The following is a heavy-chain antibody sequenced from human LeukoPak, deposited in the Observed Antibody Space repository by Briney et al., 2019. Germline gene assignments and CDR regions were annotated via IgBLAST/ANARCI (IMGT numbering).Heavy chain of an antibody. J-gene: IGHJ4*02. CDR1: GFTFSSYA. Sequence: GRSLRLSCAASGFTFSSYAMHWVRQAPGKGLEWVAVISYDGSNKYYADSVKGRFTISRDNSKNTLYLQMNSLRAEDTAVYYCAKDQGGSSWYPIDYWGQGTLVTVSS. D-gene: IGHD6-13*01. V-gene: IGHV3-30-3*01. CDR3: AKDQGGSSWYPIDY. CDR2: ISYDGSNK.